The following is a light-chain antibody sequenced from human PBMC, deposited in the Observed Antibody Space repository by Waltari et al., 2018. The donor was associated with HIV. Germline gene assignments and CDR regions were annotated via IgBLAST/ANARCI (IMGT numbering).Light chain of an antibody. CDR2: GAS. Sequence: EIVLTQSPGTLSLSPGERAPLSCRASQSVSSSYLAWYQQKPGQAPRLLIYGASSRATGIPDRFSGSGSGTDFTLTISRLEPEDFAVYYCQQYGSSLIAFGPGTKVDIK. J-gene: IGKJ3*01. V-gene: IGKV3-20*01. CDR3: QQYGSSLIA. CDR1: QSVSSSY.